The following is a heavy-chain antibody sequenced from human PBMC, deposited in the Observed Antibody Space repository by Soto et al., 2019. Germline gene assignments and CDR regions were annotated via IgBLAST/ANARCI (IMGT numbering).Heavy chain of an antibody. Sequence: ASVKVSCKASGYTFTGYYMHWVRQAPGQGLEWMGWINPNSGGTNYAQKFQGWVTMTRDTSISTAYMELSRLRSDDTAVYYCARGGSGSYYNVTSGDYYYGMDVWGQGTTVTVSS. V-gene: IGHV1-2*04. CDR1: GYTFTGYY. CDR3: ARGGSGSYYNVTSGDYYYGMDV. CDR2: INPNSGGT. D-gene: IGHD3-10*01. J-gene: IGHJ6*02.